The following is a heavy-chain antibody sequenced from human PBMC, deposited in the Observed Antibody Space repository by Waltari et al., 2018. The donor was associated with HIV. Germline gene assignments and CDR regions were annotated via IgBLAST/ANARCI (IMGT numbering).Heavy chain of an antibody. Sequence: QVHLVETGGGVVQPGRSLRLSCARSGFTFSSYAMHWVRQAPGKGLEWVAVISYHGDDKYYADSVKGRFTISRDNSKNTLYLQMNSLRAEDTAVYYCAKGASGWSPGYWGQGTLVTVSS. CDR1: GFTFSSYA. V-gene: IGHV3-30*18. CDR3: AKGASGWSPGY. D-gene: IGHD6-19*01. CDR2: ISYHGDDK. J-gene: IGHJ4*02.